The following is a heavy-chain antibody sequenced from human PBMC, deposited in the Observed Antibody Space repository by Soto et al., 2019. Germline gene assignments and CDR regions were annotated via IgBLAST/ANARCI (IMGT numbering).Heavy chain of an antibody. Sequence: SETLSLTCTVSGGSISSYYWSWIRQPPGKGLEWIGYMYNTGSTIYNPSLKSRFTISVDTSKNQFSLKLNSVTAADTAVYYCARDLWGYCGADCYPLDVWGQGTTVTV. CDR3: ARDLWGYCGADCYPLDV. V-gene: IGHV4-59*01. CDR2: MYNTGST. J-gene: IGHJ6*02. CDR1: GGSISSYY. D-gene: IGHD2-21*02.